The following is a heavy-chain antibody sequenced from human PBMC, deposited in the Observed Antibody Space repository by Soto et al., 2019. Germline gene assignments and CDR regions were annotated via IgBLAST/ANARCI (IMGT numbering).Heavy chain of an antibody. D-gene: IGHD6-13*01. V-gene: IGHV1-3*01. CDR2: INAGNGNT. Sequence: ASVKVSCKASGYTFTSYAMHWVRQAPGQRLEWMGWINAGNGNTKYSQKFQGRVTITRDTSASTAYMELSSLRSEDTAVYYCARYIAAAGFLFFAYWGQGTLVTVSS. CDR1: GYTFTSYA. J-gene: IGHJ4*02. CDR3: ARYIAAAGFLFFAY.